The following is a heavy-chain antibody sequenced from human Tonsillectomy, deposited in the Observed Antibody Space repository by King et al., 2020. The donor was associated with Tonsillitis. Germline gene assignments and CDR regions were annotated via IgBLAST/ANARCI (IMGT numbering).Heavy chain of an antibody. V-gene: IGHV4-38-2*01. J-gene: IGHJ6*02. Sequence: QLQESGPGLVKPSETLSLTCAVSGYSISSGYYWGWIRQPPGKGLEWIGSIYHSGSTYYNPSLKSRVTISVDTSKNQFSLKLSSVTAADTAVYYCARGGYGSGRYSSLYYYYYGMDVWGQGTTVTVSS. CDR3: ARGGYGSGRYSSLYYYYYGMDV. CDR1: GYSISSGYY. CDR2: IYHSGST. D-gene: IGHD3-10*01.